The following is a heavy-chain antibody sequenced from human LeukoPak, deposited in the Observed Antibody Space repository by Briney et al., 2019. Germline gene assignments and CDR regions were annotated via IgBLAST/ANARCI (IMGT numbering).Heavy chain of an antibody. D-gene: IGHD4-17*01. J-gene: IGHJ4*02. CDR2: ISGSGDNT. CDR1: GFTFSSYA. V-gene: IGHV3-23*01. CDR3: ASLLGDYVEGGFDY. Sequence: GGSLRLSCAASGFTFSSYAMSWVRQVPGKGLEWVSVISGSGDNTYYADSVKGRFTISRDNSKNMLYLQMNSLRAEDTAVYYCASLLGDYVEGGFDYWGQGTLVTVSS.